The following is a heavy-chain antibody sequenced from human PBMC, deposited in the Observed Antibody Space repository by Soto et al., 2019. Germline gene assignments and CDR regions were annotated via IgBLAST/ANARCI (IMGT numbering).Heavy chain of an antibody. D-gene: IGHD3-22*01. V-gene: IGHV4-30-4*01. CDR3: ARAEGYYDSSGTPKVFDY. Sequence: SETLSLTCTVSGGSISSGDYYWSWIRQPPGKGLEWIGYIYYSGSTYYNPSLKSRVTISVDTSKNQFSLKLSSVTAADTAVYYCARAEGYYDSSGTPKVFDYWGQGTLVTVSS. CDR2: IYYSGST. J-gene: IGHJ4*02. CDR1: GGSISSGDYY.